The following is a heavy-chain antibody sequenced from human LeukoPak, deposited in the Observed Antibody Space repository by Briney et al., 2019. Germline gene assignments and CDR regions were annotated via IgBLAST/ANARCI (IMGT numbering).Heavy chain of an antibody. CDR1: GGSISSYY. D-gene: IGHD6-13*01. V-gene: IGHV4-59*01. J-gene: IGHJ6*03. CDR3: VAAGTNYYYYYMDV. CDR2: IYYSGKT. Sequence: PSEPLSLTCTVCGGSISSYYWSGLPQPPGRRVEWMGYIYYSGKTNYNPSLKSRVTISVDTSKNQFSLKLSSVTAADTAVYYCVAAGTNYYYYYMDVWGKGTTVTVSS.